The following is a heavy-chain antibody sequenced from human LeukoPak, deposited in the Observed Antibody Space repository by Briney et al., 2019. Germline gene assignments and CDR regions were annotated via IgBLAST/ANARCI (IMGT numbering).Heavy chain of an antibody. J-gene: IGHJ4*02. CDR3: AKDSSTWSGGGLKYFDY. CDR2: IRYDGSNK. Sequence: QPGGSLRLSCAASGFTFSSYGMHWVRQAPGKGLEWVAFIRYDGSNKYYADSVKGRFTISRDNSKNTLHLQMNSLRAEDTAMYYCAKDSSTWSGGGLKYFDYWGQGTLVTVSS. CDR1: GFTFSSYG. D-gene: IGHD3-3*01. V-gene: IGHV3-30*02.